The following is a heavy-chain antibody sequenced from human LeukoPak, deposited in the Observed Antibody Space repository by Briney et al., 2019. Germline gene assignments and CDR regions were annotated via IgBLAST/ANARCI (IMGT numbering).Heavy chain of an antibody. CDR2: ISGSRGST. D-gene: IGHD3-16*02. CDR3: ATELSWIPGGY. Sequence: GGSLRLSCAASGFTFSSYAMSWVRQAPGKGLGWVSAISGSRGSTYYADSVKGRFTISRDNSKNTLYLQMNSLRAEDTAVYYCATELSWIPGGYWGQGTLVTVSS. V-gene: IGHV3-23*01. CDR1: GFTFSSYA. J-gene: IGHJ4*02.